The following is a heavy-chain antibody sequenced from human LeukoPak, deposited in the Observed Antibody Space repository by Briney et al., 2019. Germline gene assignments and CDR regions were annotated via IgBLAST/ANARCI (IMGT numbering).Heavy chain of an antibody. D-gene: IGHD4-17*01. CDR3: ARARYGDYVPGYYYYGMDV. V-gene: IGHV4-59*01. J-gene: IGHJ6*02. CDR1: GGSISSYY. Sequence: SETLSLTCTVSGGSISSYYWSWIRQPPGKGLEWMGYIYYSGSTNYNPSLKSRGTISVATSKNQFSLKLSSVTAADPAVYYCARARYGDYVPGYYYYGMDVWGQGTTVTVSS. CDR2: IYYSGST.